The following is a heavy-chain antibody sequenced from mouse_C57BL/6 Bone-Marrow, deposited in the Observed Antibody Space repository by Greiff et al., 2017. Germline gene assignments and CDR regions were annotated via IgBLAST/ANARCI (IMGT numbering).Heavy chain of an antibody. CDR3: ARRADGYYVGFAY. V-gene: IGHV1-81*01. CDR2: IYPRSGNT. CDR1: GYTFTSYG. D-gene: IGHD2-3*01. J-gene: IGHJ3*01. Sequence: VQLQQSGAELARPGASVTLSCKASGYTFTSYGLSWVKQSTGQGLEWIGEIYPRSGNTYYNEKFQGKATLTADKSSSTAYMELRSLTSEDSAVYFCARRADGYYVGFAYWGQGTLVTVSA.